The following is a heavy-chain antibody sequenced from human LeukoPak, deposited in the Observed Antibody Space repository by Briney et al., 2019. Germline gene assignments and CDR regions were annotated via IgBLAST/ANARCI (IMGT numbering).Heavy chain of an antibody. V-gene: IGHV4-39*01. D-gene: IGHD1-26*01. CDR2: IYYSGST. CDR1: GGSISSSSYY. Sequence: SETLSLTCTVSGGSISSSSYYWGWIRQPPGKGLEWIGSIYYSGSTCYNPSLKSRVTISVDTSKNQFSLKLSSVTAADTAVYYCARQGGEYEWELLPSNNWFDPWGQGTLVTVSS. CDR3: ARQGGEYEWELLPSNNWFDP. J-gene: IGHJ5*02.